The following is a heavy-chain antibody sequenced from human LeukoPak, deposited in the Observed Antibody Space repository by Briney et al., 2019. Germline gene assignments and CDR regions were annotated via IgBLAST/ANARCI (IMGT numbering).Heavy chain of an antibody. CDR2: ISYDGSNK. J-gene: IGHJ1*01. CDR3: ASRAAGCSSTSCRPPEYFQH. Sequence: PGGSLRLSCAASGFTFSSYGMHWVRQAPGKGLEWVAVISYDGSNKYYADSVKGRFTISRDNSKNTLYLQMNSLRAEDTAVYYCASRAAGCSSTSCRPPEYFQHWGQGTLVTVSS. CDR1: GFTFSSYG. D-gene: IGHD2-2*01. V-gene: IGHV3-30*19.